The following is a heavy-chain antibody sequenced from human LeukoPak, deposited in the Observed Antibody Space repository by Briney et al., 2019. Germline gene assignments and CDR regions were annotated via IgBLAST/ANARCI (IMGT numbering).Heavy chain of an antibody. Sequence: PSETLSLTCAVYGGSFSGYYWSWIRQPPGKGLEWIGEINHSGSTNYNPSLKSRVTISIDTSKNQFSLKLSSVTAADTAVYYCARGGPQNYYDSSGYYPIDYWGQGTLVTVSS. CDR1: GGSFSGYY. CDR2: INHSGST. J-gene: IGHJ4*02. D-gene: IGHD3-22*01. V-gene: IGHV4-34*01. CDR3: ARGGPQNYYDSSGYYPIDY.